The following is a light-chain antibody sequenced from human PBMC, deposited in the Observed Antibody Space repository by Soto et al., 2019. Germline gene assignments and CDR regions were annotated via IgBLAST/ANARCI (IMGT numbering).Light chain of an antibody. CDR3: QQYGSSRT. Sequence: EIVLTQSPGTLSLSPGERATLSCRASQSVSSSYLAWYQQKPGQAPRLLISGASSSATGIPDRVSGSGSGTDFTLTISRLEPEDFAVYYWQQYGSSRTFGQGTKVEIK. CDR2: GAS. CDR1: QSVSSSY. V-gene: IGKV3-20*01. J-gene: IGKJ1*01.